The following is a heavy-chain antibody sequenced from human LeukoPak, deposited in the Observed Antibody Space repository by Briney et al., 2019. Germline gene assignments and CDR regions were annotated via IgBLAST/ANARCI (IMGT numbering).Heavy chain of an antibody. Sequence: GGSLRLSCAASGFTFSTYALNWARQAPGKGLEWVSAISDSGGAIYYADSVKGRFTMSRDNSKNSLFLQMNSLRAEDTAVYYCARIGSAAFTDSWGQGTLVTVSS. CDR1: GFTFSTYA. J-gene: IGHJ4*02. V-gene: IGHV3-23*01. CDR2: ISDSGGAI. CDR3: ARIGSAAFTDS. D-gene: IGHD3-3*02.